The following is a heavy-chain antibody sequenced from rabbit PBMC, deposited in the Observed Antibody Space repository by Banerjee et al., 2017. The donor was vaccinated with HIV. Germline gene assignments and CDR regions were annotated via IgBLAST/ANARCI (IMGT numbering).Heavy chain of an antibody. V-gene: IGHV1S21*01. J-gene: IGHJ4*01. D-gene: IGHD6-1*01. CDR1: GFDFSTYG. Sequence: ETGGGLVQPGGSLALSCKASGFDFSTYGVSWVRQAPGKGLEWIGYIDPVSGRTYYASWVNGRFTISKTSSTTVTLQMTSLTDADTATYFCVKGRAGAAGVGYAREAYFALWGQGTLVTVS. CDR2: IDPVSGRT. CDR3: VKGRAGAAGVGYAREAYFAL.